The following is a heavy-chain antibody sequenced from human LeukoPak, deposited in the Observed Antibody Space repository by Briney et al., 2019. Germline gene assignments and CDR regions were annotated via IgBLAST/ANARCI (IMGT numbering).Heavy chain of an antibody. Sequence: ASVKVSCKASGYTFTGYYMHWVRQAPGQGLEWMGWINPNSGGTNYAQKFQGRVTMTRDTSISTAYMELSRLRSDDTAGYYCARTRSRGGVVTAYYYYMDVWGKGTTVTISS. J-gene: IGHJ6*03. CDR3: ARTRSRGGVVTAYYYYMDV. CDR1: GYTFTGYY. CDR2: INPNSGGT. D-gene: IGHD2-21*02. V-gene: IGHV1-2*02.